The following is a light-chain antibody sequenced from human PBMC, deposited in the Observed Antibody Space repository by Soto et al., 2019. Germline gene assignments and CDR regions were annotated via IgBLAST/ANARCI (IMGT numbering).Light chain of an antibody. J-gene: IGKJ1*01. CDR1: QSVSSSY. V-gene: IGKV3-20*01. CDR2: GAS. Sequence: EIVLTQSPGTLSLSPGERATLSCRASQSVSSSYLAWYRQKPGQAPRLLIYGASSRTTGIPGRFSGSGSGTDFTLTISRLEPEDFAVYYCQQYGSSPRTFGQGTKV. CDR3: QQYGSSPRT.